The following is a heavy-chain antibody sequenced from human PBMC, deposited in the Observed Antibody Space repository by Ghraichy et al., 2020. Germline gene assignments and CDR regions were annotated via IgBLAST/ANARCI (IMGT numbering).Heavy chain of an antibody. CDR3: ARDRGEGGFYWYFDV. CDR1: GYTFTNYG. Sequence: ASVKVSCKTSGYTFTNYGVHWVRQAPGRRLEWLGFIDAGTSVTKYSQKFQDRLTVTKDTSANTVYMELSGLRSEDTALYYCARDRGEGGFYWYFDVWGRGTQVTVSS. J-gene: IGHJ2*01. CDR2: IDAGTSVT. V-gene: IGHV1-3*01. D-gene: IGHD3-10*01.